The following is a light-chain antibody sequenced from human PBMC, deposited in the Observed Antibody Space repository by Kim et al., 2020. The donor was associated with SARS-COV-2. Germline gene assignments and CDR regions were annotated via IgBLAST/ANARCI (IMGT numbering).Light chain of an antibody. V-gene: IGKV4-1*01. CDR3: QQYYTPPYT. J-gene: IGKJ2*01. Sequence: RANINCKSSQSVWHSSNNKNDLAWYQQRPGQPPKLLIYWASTRESGVPDRLSGSGSGTDFALTISSLQAEDVAVYYCQQYYTPPYTFGQGTKLEI. CDR2: WAS. CDR1: QSVWHSSNNKND.